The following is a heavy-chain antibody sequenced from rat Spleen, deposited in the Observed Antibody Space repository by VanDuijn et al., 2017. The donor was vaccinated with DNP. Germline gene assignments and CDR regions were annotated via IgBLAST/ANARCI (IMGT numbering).Heavy chain of an antibody. CDR1: GFTFSDYA. CDR3: ATGATEGFPY. Sequence: EVQLVESGGGLVQPGNSLKLSCAASGFTFSDYAMAWVRQSPKKGLEWVATIIYDGSGAYYRDSVKGRFTISRDNAESTLYLQIDSLRAEETATYFCATGATEGFPYWGQGTLVSVSS. J-gene: IGHJ3*01. V-gene: IGHV5S10*01. CDR2: IIYDGSGA. D-gene: IGHD1-11*01.